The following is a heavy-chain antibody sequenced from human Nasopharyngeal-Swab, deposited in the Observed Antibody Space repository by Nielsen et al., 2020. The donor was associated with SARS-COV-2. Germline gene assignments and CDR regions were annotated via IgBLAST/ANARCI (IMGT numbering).Heavy chain of an antibody. Sequence: GESLKISCAGSGFNFRNYWMHWVRQVPGEGLVWVSRIDEYGNTHYVDSVKGRFTISRDNAKKTLHLEMSSLRVEDTALYHCVRGSSDWRGADWWGQGTLVTVSS. J-gene: IGHJ4*02. V-gene: IGHV3-74*01. CDR3: VRGSSDWRGADW. CDR1: GFNFRNYW. D-gene: IGHD6-19*01. CDR2: IDEYGNTH.